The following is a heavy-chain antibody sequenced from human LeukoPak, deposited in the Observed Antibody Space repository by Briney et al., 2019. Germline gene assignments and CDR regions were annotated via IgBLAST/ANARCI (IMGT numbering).Heavy chain of an antibody. Sequence: KPSETLSLTCTVSGGSISSYYWSWIRQPPGKGLEWIGYIYYSGSTNYNPSLKSRVTISVDTSKNQFSLKLSSVTAADTAVYYCARVWRRYDILTGYYPYYFDYWGQGTLVTVSS. V-gene: IGHV4-59*01. CDR1: GGSISSYY. CDR3: ARVWRRYDILTGYYPYYFDY. J-gene: IGHJ4*02. CDR2: IYYSGST. D-gene: IGHD3-9*01.